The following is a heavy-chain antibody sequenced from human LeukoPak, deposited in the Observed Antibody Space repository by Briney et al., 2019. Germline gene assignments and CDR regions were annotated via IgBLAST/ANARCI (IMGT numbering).Heavy chain of an antibody. CDR3: ARGGSKQWLVNDS. V-gene: IGHV4-59*02. J-gene: IGHJ4*02. CDR1: GGSVSGYY. CDR2: IHYSGST. Sequence: SETLSLTCTVSGGSVSGYYWSWIRQPPGKGLEWIGYIHYSGSTNYNPSLKSRVTISVDTYKNQFSLKLSSVTAADTAIYYCARGGSKQWLVNDSWGQGTLVTVSS. D-gene: IGHD6-19*01.